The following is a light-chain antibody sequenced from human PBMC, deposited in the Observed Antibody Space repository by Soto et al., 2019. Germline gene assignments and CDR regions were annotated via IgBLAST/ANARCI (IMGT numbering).Light chain of an antibody. V-gene: IGLV2-8*01. CDR3: SSHGGSNNPYV. CDR2: DVT. Sequence: QSALAQPPSASGSPGQSVAISCTGTSRDIGGYSFVSWYQQHPGKAPKLMIYDVTKRPSGVPDRFSGSKSGNTATLIVSGLQAEDEADYYCSSHGGSNNPYVFGPGTKVTVL. CDR1: SRDIGGYSF. J-gene: IGLJ1*01.